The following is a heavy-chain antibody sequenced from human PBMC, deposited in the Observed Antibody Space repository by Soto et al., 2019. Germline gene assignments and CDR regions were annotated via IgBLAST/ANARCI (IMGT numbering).Heavy chain of an antibody. Sequence: GGSLRLSCAASGFTFSSYSMNWVRQAPGKGLEWVSSISSSSSYIYYADSVKGRFTISRDNDKNSLYLQMNSLRAEDTAVYYCARVSKYCSSTSCFGGYYYGMDVWGQGTTVTVSS. CDR1: GFTFSSYS. D-gene: IGHD2-2*01. CDR2: ISSSSSYI. V-gene: IGHV3-21*01. J-gene: IGHJ6*02. CDR3: ARVSKYCSSTSCFGGYYYGMDV.